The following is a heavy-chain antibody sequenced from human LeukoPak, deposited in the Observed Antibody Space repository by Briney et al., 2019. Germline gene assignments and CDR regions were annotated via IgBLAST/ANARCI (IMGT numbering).Heavy chain of an antibody. V-gene: IGHV3-23*01. CDR2: ISGSGGST. CDR1: GFIFSTDA. D-gene: IGHD6-13*01. CDR3: ARVIRAAPGKGYFDY. J-gene: IGHJ4*02. Sequence: GGSLRLSFATAGFIFSTDALSWFRQAPGKGLEWASSISGSGGSTYHADSVKGRFTISRDSSKNTLYLQMNSLRAEDTAIYYCARVIRAAPGKGYFDYWGQGTLVTVSS.